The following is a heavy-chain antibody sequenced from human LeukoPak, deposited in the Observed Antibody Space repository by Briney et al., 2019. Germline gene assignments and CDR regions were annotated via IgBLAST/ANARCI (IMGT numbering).Heavy chain of an antibody. J-gene: IGHJ4*02. V-gene: IGHV4-59*12. CDR1: GGSISSYY. Sequence: SQTLSLTCTVSGGSISSYYWFWIRQPPGKGLEYIGYIYYSGSTNYNPSLKSRVTISLDTSKNQFSLKLSSVTAADTAVYYCARGGLQPYYFDYWGQGTLVTVSS. CDR2: IYYSGST. D-gene: IGHD4-11*01. CDR3: ARGGLQPYYFDY.